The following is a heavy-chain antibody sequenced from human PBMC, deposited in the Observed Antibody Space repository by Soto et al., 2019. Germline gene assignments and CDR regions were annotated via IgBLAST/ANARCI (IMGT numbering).Heavy chain of an antibody. CDR2: MNPNSGNT. CDR3: ARPDHGAKPVPGGYSSIYYRNYYYAMDV. J-gene: IGHJ6*02. Sequence: QVQLVQSGAEVKKPGASVKVSCKASGYTFSSYDITWVRQATGQGLEWMGWMNPNSGNTGYAQNFQGRVTMTRKTSISTAYMELRSLRSEDTAVYFCARPDHGAKPVPGGYSSIYYRNYYYAMDVWGQGTTVTVSS. D-gene: IGHD6-13*01. V-gene: IGHV1-8*01. CDR1: GYTFSSYD.